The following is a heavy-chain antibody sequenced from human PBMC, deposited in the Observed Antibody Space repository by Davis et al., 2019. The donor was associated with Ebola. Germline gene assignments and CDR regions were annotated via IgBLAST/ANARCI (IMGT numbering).Heavy chain of an antibody. Sequence: PGGSLRLSCGISGFSLSSYSMNWVRQTPGKGLEWIAHINTRGDARVYADSVRGRFTISRDDAANSLSLQMDSLKHEDTAVYYCVRDYLFAFDSWGQGTPVTVSS. D-gene: IGHD3-10*02. CDR1: GFSLSSYS. CDR2: INTRGDAR. V-gene: IGHV3-48*02. J-gene: IGHJ4*02. CDR3: VRDYLFAFDS.